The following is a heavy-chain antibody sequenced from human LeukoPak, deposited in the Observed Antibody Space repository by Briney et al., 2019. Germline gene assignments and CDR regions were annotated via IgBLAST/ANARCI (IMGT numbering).Heavy chain of an antibody. CDR2: IYYSEST. J-gene: IGHJ4*02. CDR1: GGSISSYY. V-gene: IGHV4-59*01. D-gene: IGHD3-22*01. Sequence: SETLSLTCTVSGGSISSYYWSWIRQPPGKGLEWIGYIYYSESTNYNPSLKSRVTISVDTSKNQFSLKLSSVTAADTAVYYCARGGRKYYYDSSGYYFDYWGQGTLVTVSS. CDR3: ARGGRKYYYDSSGYYFDY.